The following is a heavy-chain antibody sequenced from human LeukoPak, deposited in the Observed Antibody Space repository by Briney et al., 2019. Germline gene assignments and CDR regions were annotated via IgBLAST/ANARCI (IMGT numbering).Heavy chain of an antibody. CDR2: IIPIFDTA. V-gene: IGHV1-69*05. CDR3: ARRPTQLGVWFDP. D-gene: IGHD1-1*01. CDR1: GGTFSSYA. Sequence: ASVKVSCKASGGTFSSYAISWVRQAPGQGLEWMGGIIPIFDTANYAQKFQGRVTITTDESTSTAYMELSSLRSEDTAVYYCARRPTQLGVWFDPWGQGTLVTVSS. J-gene: IGHJ5*02.